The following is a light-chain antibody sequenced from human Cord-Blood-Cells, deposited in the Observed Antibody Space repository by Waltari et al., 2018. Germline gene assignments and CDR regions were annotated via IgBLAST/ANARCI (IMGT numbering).Light chain of an antibody. CDR1: SSDVGGYNY. CDR3: SSYTSSSTWV. J-gene: IGLJ3*02. Sequence: QSALTHPASVSGSPGQSITISRTGTSSDVGGYNYVPGYQQHPGKAPNPMIYDVSKRPSGVSNRFSGSKSGNTASLTISGLQAEDEADYYCSSYTSSSTWVFGGGTKLTVL. CDR2: DVS. V-gene: IGLV2-14*01.